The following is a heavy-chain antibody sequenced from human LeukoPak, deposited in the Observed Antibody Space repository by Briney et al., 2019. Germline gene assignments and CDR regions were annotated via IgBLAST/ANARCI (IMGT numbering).Heavy chain of an antibody. Sequence: GGSLRLSCAASGFTFSSYAMHWVRQAPGKGLEWVAFIRYDGSNKYYADSVKGRFTISRDNSKNTLYLQMNSLRAEDTAVYYCAKYDSSGYYFTSSARDAFDIWGQGTMVTVSS. CDR1: GFTFSSYA. D-gene: IGHD3-22*01. V-gene: IGHV3-30*02. CDR2: IRYDGSNK. J-gene: IGHJ3*02. CDR3: AKYDSSGYYFTSSARDAFDI.